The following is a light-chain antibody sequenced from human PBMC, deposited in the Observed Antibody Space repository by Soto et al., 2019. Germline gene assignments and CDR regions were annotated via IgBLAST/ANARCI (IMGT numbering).Light chain of an antibody. J-gene: IGKJ4*01. V-gene: IGKV3D-15*01. CDR1: QSVINN. CDR2: GAS. Sequence: VMTQSPATLSVSPGERATLSCLASQSVINNLAWYQQKPGQAPRLLIYGASNRATGIPARFSGSGSGTDFTLTTSSLEPEDFAVYYCQQYGTFPLTFGGGTKVAIK. CDR3: QQYGTFPLT.